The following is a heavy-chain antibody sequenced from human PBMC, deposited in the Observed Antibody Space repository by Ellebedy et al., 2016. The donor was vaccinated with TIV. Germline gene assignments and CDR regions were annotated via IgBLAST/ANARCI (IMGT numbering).Heavy chain of an antibody. CDR1: GYTFTSYY. CDR3: ARDREYCSSTNCYGRAFDY. Sequence: ASVKVSCKASGYTFTSYYMHWVRQAPGQGLEWMGIINPSGGSTSYAQKFQGRVTMTRDTSTSTVYMELSSLRSEDTGVYYCARDREYCSSTNCYGRAFDYWGQGTLVTVSS. D-gene: IGHD2-2*01. V-gene: IGHV1-46*01. CDR2: INPSGGST. J-gene: IGHJ4*02.